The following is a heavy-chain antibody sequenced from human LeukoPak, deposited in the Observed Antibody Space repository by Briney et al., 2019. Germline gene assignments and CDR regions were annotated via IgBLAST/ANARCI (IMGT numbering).Heavy chain of an antibody. D-gene: IGHD3-3*01. V-gene: IGHV1-24*01. CDR3: AGFWSGYYFN. Sequence: HWASVKVSCKVSGYTFTELSMHWVRQARGKGLEWMGGFDPEDGETIYAQKFQGRVTMTEDTSTDTAYMELSSLRSEDTAVYYCAGFWSGYYFNWGQGTLVTVSS. J-gene: IGHJ4*02. CDR1: GYTFTELS. CDR2: FDPEDGET.